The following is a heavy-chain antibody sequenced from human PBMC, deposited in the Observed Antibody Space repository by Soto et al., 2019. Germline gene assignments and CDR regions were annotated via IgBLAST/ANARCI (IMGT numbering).Heavy chain of an antibody. Sequence: EVQLVESGGDLVKHGGSLRLSCAASGFTFSSYSMSWVRQAPGKGLEWVSSISSKSSYKYFADSMKDRFTISRDNAKNSLYLQMNSLRVEDTAVYYCARDPLYCGGDCYFDFWGQGTLVTVSS. J-gene: IGHJ4*02. CDR2: ISSKSSYK. D-gene: IGHD2-21*02. CDR1: GFTFSSYS. V-gene: IGHV3-21*01. CDR3: ARDPLYCGGDCYFDF.